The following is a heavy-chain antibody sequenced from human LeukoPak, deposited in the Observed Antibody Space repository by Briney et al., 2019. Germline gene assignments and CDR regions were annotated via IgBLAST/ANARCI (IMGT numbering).Heavy chain of an antibody. CDR1: GYTFTGYY. Sequence: ASVKVSCKASGYTFTGYYMHWVRQAPGQGLEWMGWINPNSGGTNYAQKFQGWVTMTRDTSISTAYMELSSLRSEDTAVYYCARDYDFWSGYYYYYYYGMDVWGQGTTVTVSS. D-gene: IGHD3-3*01. V-gene: IGHV1-2*04. J-gene: IGHJ6*02. CDR2: INPNSGGT. CDR3: ARDYDFWSGYYYYYYYGMDV.